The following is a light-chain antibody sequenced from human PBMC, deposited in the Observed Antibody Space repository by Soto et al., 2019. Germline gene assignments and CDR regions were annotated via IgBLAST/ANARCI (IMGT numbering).Light chain of an antibody. Sequence: QSVLTQPPSASGSPGQTVTISCTGTSSDGGGYNYVSWYQQHPGKAPKLMIYEVSKRPSGVPDRFSGSKSGNTASLTVSGLQAEDEADYYCSSYAGSNNFNVFGTGTKGTVL. CDR3: SSYAGSNNFNV. J-gene: IGLJ1*01. CDR1: SSDGGGYNY. CDR2: EVS. V-gene: IGLV2-8*01.